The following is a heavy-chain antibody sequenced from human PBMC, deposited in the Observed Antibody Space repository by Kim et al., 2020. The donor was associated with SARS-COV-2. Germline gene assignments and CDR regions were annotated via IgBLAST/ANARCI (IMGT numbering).Heavy chain of an antibody. CDR1: GFTFSNAW. J-gene: IGHJ5*01. CDR3: TTYTRYYDNLTGYYRWEESTPLSDS. Sequence: GGCLRLSCAASGFTFSNAWMSWVRQAPGQGMEWVGRINSKTDGGTTDYAAPVNGRFTISSDDSKNTLYLQMNSLKTEDTAVYYCTTYTRYYDNLTGYYRWEESTPLSDS. V-gene: IGHV3-15*01. D-gene: IGHD3-9*01. CDR2: INSKTDGGTT.